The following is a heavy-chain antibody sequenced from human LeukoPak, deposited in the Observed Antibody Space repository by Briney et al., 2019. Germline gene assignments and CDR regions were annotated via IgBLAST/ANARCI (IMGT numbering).Heavy chain of an antibody. CDR3: ARRGYGDYGGVFDY. D-gene: IGHD4-17*01. Sequence: SETLSLTCTVSGGSISSYYWSWIRQPPGKGLEWIGYIYYSGSTNYNPSLKSRVTISVDTSKNQFSLKLSSVTAADTAVYHCARRGYGDYGGVFDYWGQGTLVTVSS. CDR1: GGSISSYY. J-gene: IGHJ4*02. V-gene: IGHV4-59*08. CDR2: IYYSGST.